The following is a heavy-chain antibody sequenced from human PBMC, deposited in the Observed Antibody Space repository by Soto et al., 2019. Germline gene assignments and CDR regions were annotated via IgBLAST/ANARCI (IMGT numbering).Heavy chain of an antibody. V-gene: IGHV1-69*12. Sequence: QVQLVQSGAEVKKPGSSVKVSCKSSGGTFSTYAISWVRQAPGQGLEWMGGIIPIFDTANYAQKFQGRVTITGDESATXXYXEXXSLRSEDTAVYYCARDEMVVATGSRTWHYYYGMDVWGQGTTVTVSS. J-gene: IGHJ6*02. CDR3: ARDEMVVATGSRTWHYYYGMDV. D-gene: IGHD2-15*01. CDR1: GGTFSTYA. CDR2: IIPIFDTA.